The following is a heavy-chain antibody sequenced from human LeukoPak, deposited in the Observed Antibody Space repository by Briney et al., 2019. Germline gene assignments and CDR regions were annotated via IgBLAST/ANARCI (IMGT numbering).Heavy chain of an antibody. CDR2: ISWNSGSI. J-gene: IGHJ4*02. V-gene: IGHV3-9*01. CDR1: GFTFDDYA. Sequence: GGSLRLSCAASGFTFDDYAMHWVRQAPGKGLEWVSGISWNSGSIGYADSVKGRFTISRDNAKNSLYLQMNSLRAEDTALYYCARVVGYYYDSSGCYGPYYFDYWGQGTLVTVSS. D-gene: IGHD3-22*01. CDR3: ARVVGYYYDSSGCYGPYYFDY.